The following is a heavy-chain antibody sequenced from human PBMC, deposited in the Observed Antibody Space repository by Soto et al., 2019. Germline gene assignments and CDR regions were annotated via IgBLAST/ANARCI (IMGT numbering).Heavy chain of an antibody. Sequence: QVQLVQSGAEVKNPGASVKVSCKASGYTFTRYGIGWARQAPGQGLEWMGWINTYNGNTIYAQNVQGRVTLTTDTSTSTASMELRSLRSNDTAIYYCAMVDVYVTPSPQDVWGQGTTVIVSS. D-gene: IGHD3-16*01. CDR2: INTYNGNT. V-gene: IGHV1-18*01. J-gene: IGHJ6*02. CDR1: GYTFTRYG. CDR3: AMVDVYVTPSPQDV.